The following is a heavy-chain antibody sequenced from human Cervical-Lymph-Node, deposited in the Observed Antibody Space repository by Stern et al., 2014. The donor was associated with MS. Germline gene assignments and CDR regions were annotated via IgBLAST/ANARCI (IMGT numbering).Heavy chain of an antibody. CDR3: AKEGANDCFDY. Sequence: QVQLVQSGAEVRKPGASVKVSCKASGYTFTSYAMNWVRQAPGQRLEWMGWINAGTGNTKYSQKFQARVTLTRDTSASTAYMELSSLRSEDTAVYYCAKEGANDCFDYWGQGTLVTVSS. J-gene: IGHJ4*02. CDR1: GYTFTSYA. V-gene: IGHV1-3*01. CDR2: INAGTGNT.